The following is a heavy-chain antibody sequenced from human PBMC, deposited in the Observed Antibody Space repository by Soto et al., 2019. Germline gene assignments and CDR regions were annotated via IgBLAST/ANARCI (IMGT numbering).Heavy chain of an antibody. CDR2: IWYDGSEK. V-gene: IGHV3-33*01. D-gene: IGHD7-27*01. J-gene: IGHJ4*02. CDR3: ARDPPNFCSVCFDS. CDR1: GFHFGSSA. Sequence: GGSLRLSCVTSGFHFGSSAMPWVRQAPDKGLEWVAVIWYDGSEKYYADFVKGRFTISRDNSKDTLYLHMDSLSAEDTSVYYCARDPPNFCSVCFDSWGQGTLVTVSS.